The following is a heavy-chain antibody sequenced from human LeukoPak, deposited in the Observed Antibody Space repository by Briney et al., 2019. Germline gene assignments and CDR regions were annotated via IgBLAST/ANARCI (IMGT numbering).Heavy chain of an antibody. V-gene: IGHV3-30*01. D-gene: IGHD5-24*01. CDR1: GFTFSSYA. CDR3: VRDRYKVLDY. Sequence: GGSLRLSCAASGFTFSSYAMHWVRQAPGKGLEWVAVISYDGGNKYYADSVKGRFTISRDNSKNTLYLQMNSLRAEDTAVYYCVRDRYKVLDYWGQGTLVTVSS. CDR2: ISYDGGNK. J-gene: IGHJ4*02.